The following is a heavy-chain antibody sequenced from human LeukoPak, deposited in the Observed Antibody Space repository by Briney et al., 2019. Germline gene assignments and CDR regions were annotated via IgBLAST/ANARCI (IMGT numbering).Heavy chain of an antibody. CDR2: IIPILGIA. CDR1: GGTFSSYT. CDR3: ACSTYYDFWSGYYFYP. J-gene: IGHJ5*02. Sequence: SVKVSCKASGGTFSSYTISWVRQAPGRGLEWMGRIIPILGIANYAQKFQGRVTITADKSTSTAYMELSSLRSEDTAVYYCACSTYYDFWSGYYFYPWGQGTLVTVSS. V-gene: IGHV1-69*02. D-gene: IGHD3-3*01.